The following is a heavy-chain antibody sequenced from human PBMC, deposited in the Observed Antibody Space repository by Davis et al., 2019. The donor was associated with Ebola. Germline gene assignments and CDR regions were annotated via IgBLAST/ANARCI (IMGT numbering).Heavy chain of an antibody. D-gene: IGHD5-24*01. J-gene: IGHJ4*02. CDR3: ARVYPYNYFDY. V-gene: IGHV1-18*01. CDR1: GYTFTSYG. Sequence: ASVKVSCKASGYTFTSYGISWVRQAPGQGLGWMGWISGYNGNTDYAQKFQGRVSMTTDTSTNTAYMELWSLRSDDTAMYYCARVYPYNYFDYWGQGTLVTVSS. CDR2: ISGYNGNT.